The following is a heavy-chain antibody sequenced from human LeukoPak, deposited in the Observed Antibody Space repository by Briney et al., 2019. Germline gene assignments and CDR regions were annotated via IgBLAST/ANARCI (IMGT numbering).Heavy chain of an antibody. J-gene: IGHJ4*02. CDR1: GESSFSSYY. Sequence: PSETLSLTCAVYGESSFSSYYWSWIHQTPGGALEWIGEINHSGYTNYNPSLKSRVTLSIDTSKNQFSLRLNSVTAADTAVYYCSRQVVGNDYWGQGTLVTVSS. CDR2: INHSGYT. V-gene: IGHV4-34*01. CDR3: SRQVVGNDY. D-gene: IGHD3-22*01.